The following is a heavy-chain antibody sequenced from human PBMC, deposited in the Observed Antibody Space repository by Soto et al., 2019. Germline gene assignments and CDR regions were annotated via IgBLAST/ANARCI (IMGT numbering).Heavy chain of an antibody. J-gene: IGHJ5*02. CDR2: FDPEDGET. V-gene: IGHV1-24*01. CDR1: GYTLTELS. D-gene: IGHD2-15*01. Sequence: ASVKVSCKVSGYTLTELSMHWVRQAPGKGLEWMGGFDPEDGETIYAQKFQGRVTMTEDTSTDTAYMELSSLRSEDTAVYYCATRYCSGGSCYYDWFDPWGQGTLVTVSS. CDR3: ATRYCSGGSCYYDWFDP.